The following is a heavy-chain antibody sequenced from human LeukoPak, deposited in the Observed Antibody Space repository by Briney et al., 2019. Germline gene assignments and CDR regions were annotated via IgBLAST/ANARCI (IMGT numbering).Heavy chain of an antibody. CDR2: MNPNSGNT. D-gene: IGHD6-6*01. J-gene: IGHJ5*02. CDR1: GYTFTSYD. V-gene: IGHV1-8*03. CDR3: ARRASIAARPGNWFDP. Sequence: GASVKVSCKASGYTFTSYDINWVRQATGQGLEWMGWMNPNSGNTGYAQKFQGRVTITRNTPISTAYMELSSLRSEDTAVYYCARRASIAARPGNWFDPWGQGTLVTVSS.